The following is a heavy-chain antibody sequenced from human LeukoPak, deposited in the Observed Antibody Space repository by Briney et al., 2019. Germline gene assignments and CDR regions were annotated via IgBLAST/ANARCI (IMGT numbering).Heavy chain of an antibody. CDR3: ARSIGLTGGGVDV. D-gene: IGHD3-9*01. CDR1: GFTFSYYN. Sequence: GGSLRLSCAASGFTFSYYNMNLVRQAPGKVVEWVSYITNGGSTIHHADFVKGRFTISRDNAKKTLYLQMNSLRAEDTAVYYCARSIGLTGGGVDVWGQGTTVTVSS. V-gene: IGHV3-11*01. J-gene: IGHJ6*02. CDR2: ITNGGSTI.